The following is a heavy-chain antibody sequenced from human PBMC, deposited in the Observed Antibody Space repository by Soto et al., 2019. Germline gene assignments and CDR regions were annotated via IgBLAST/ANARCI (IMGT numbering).Heavy chain of an antibody. Sequence: ASVKVSCKASGYTFTSYDINWVRQATGQGLEYLGWMNPNSGNTGYVQKFQGRVTMTRDTSTSTVYMELSSLRSEDTAVYYCARDHYYDSSVDYWGQGTLVTVSS. V-gene: IGHV1-8*01. J-gene: IGHJ4*02. D-gene: IGHD3-22*01. CDR2: MNPNSGNT. CDR1: GYTFTSYD. CDR3: ARDHYYDSSVDY.